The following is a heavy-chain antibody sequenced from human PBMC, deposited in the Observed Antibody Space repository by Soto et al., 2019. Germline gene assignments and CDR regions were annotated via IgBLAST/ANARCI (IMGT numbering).Heavy chain of an antibody. CDR3: GRDVVRGYTEDV. V-gene: IGHV4-30-4*01. CDR2: IYDSGIT. Sequence: QVQLQESGPGLVKPSQTLSLACTVSGGSVGSVDYYYSWIRQPPGKGLEWIGYIYDSGITNYTPSLKGRVTMSLDRSNKQLCLKVSSVTASDAAVYGCGRDVVRGYTEDVWGQGTMVAVSS. D-gene: IGHD3-22*01. J-gene: IGHJ3*01. CDR1: GGSVGSVDYY.